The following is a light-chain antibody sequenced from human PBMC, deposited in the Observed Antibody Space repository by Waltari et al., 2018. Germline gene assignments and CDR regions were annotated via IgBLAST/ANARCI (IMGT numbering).Light chain of an antibody. CDR2: DSS. V-gene: IGKV3-11*01. CDR1: QNIGND. J-gene: IGKJ3*01. Sequence: ETGLTQAPATLSLSPGQIATLSCRASQNIGNDVTWYQQRPGQALRLLIYDSSTMATGIPARFSGRGPGTDFTLTSSSMEPEDIATYFWQQRNNSPPFTFGPGTILDIK. CDR3: QQRNNSPPFT.